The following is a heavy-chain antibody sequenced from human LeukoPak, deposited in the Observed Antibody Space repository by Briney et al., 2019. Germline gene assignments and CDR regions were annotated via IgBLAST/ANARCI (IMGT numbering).Heavy chain of an antibody. Sequence: PGGSLRLSCAASGFSFSVYEILWVRQAPGKGLEWISDISSSGTTTYYADSVKGRFTISRDNAKNSLYPQMNSLRAEDTAVYHCTTLTVASNFDYWGQGTLVTVSS. CDR3: TTLTVASNFDY. CDR1: GFSFSVYE. V-gene: IGHV3-48*03. CDR2: ISSSGTTT. J-gene: IGHJ4*02. D-gene: IGHD6-19*01.